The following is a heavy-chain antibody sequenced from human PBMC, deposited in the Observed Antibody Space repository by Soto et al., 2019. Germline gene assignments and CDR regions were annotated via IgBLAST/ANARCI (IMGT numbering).Heavy chain of an antibody. CDR1: GFTFSSYA. CDR2: ISYDGSNK. Sequence: PXGSLLPACSASGFTFSSYAMHWVRQAPGKGLEWVAVISYDGSNKYYADSVKGRFTISRDNSKNTLYLQMNSLRAEDTAVYYCARDLSYHGAGTIDYWGQGTLVTVYS. V-gene: IGHV3-30-3*01. J-gene: IGHJ4*02. D-gene: IGHD6-13*01. CDR3: ARDLSYHGAGTIDY.